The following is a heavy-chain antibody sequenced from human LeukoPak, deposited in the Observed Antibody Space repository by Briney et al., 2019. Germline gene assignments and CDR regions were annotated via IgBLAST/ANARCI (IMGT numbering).Heavy chain of an antibody. V-gene: IGHV4-38-2*02. CDR3: ARGTRIEAAAGSWFDP. CDR1: GYSISSGYY. CDR2: IYHSGRT. D-gene: IGHD6-13*01. Sequence: SETLSLTCTVSGYSISSGYYWGWIRPPPGKGLEWIGSIYHSGRTYYNPSLKSRVTISVDTSKNQFSLKLSSVTAADTAVYYCARGTRIEAAAGSWFDPWGQGTLVTVSS. J-gene: IGHJ5*02.